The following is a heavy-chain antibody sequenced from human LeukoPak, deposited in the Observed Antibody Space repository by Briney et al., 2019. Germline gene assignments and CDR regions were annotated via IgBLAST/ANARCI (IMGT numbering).Heavy chain of an antibody. Sequence: GGSLRLSCAASGFTFSSYAMNWVRQAPGKGLEWVSIISGGGSSTYYTDSVKGRFTIFRDSSKNTLYLQMNSLRAEDTAVYYCAKDSEDYSDFDYWGQGTLVTVSS. CDR2: ISGGGSST. J-gene: IGHJ4*02. D-gene: IGHD4-11*01. CDR1: GFTFSSYA. CDR3: AKDSEDYSDFDY. V-gene: IGHV3-23*01.